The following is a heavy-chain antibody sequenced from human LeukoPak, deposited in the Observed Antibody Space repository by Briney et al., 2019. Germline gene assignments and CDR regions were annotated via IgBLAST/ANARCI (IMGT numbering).Heavy chain of an antibody. J-gene: IGHJ4*02. CDR1: GYTFTSYG. Sequence: GASVKVSCKASGYTFTSYGISWVRQAPGQGLEWMGWVSAYNGDTNYAQNLQDRVTVTTDASTRTAYMELRSLRSDDTAVYYCARDGKYSSGHYFDYWGQGTLVTVSS. V-gene: IGHV1-18*01. D-gene: IGHD6-19*01. CDR2: VSAYNGDT. CDR3: ARDGKYSSGHYFDY.